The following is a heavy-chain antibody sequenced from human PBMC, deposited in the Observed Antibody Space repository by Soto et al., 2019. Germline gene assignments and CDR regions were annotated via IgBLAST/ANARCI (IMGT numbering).Heavy chain of an antibody. J-gene: IGHJ4*02. D-gene: IGHD3-3*01. V-gene: IGHV4-39*01. CDR2: MSYSVTS. CDR1: GFSTLSISYY. Sequence: SETLSLTCNVSGFSTLSISYYWGCIRQPPGKGLEWIGSMSYSVTSYYNPSLRSRVSISVDTSKNQFSLKLTSVTAADTAVYYCARHGRADITIFGVDDYNFDKWGQGTLVTVSS. CDR3: ARHGRADITIFGVDDYNFDK.